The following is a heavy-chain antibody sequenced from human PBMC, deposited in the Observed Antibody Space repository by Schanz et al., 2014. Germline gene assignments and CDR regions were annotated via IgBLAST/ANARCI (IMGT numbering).Heavy chain of an antibody. J-gene: IGHJ5*02. D-gene: IGHD5-12*01. CDR3: AKDLNRVATAPQS. CDR1: GFTFSSYG. V-gene: IGHV3-33*06. CDR2: IWFDGNNK. Sequence: QVQLVESGGGVVQPGRSLRLSCATSGFTFSSYGMHWVRQAPGKGLEWVAVIWFDGNNKYYADSVKGRFTISRDNSKNTLYLQMNSLRAEDTALYYCAKDLNRVATAPQSWGQGTLVTVSS.